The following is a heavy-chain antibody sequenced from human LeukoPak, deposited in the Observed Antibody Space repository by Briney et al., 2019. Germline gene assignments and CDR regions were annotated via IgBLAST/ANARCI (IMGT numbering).Heavy chain of an antibody. CDR1: GGTFSSYA. V-gene: IGHV1-69*04. CDR2: IIPILGIA. Sequence: SVKVSCKASGGTFSSYAISWVRQAPGQGLEWMGRIIPILGIANYAQKFQGRVTITADKSTSTAYMELSSLRSEDTAVYFCARPYYYDSRIDPWGRGTLVTVSS. CDR3: ARPYYYDSRIDP. J-gene: IGHJ5*02. D-gene: IGHD3-22*01.